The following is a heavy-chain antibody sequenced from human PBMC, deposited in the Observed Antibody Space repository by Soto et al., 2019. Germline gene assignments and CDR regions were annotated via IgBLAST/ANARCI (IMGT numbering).Heavy chain of an antibody. V-gene: IGHV1-18*01. CDR3: ARDQGFRVVINSNWFAP. J-gene: IGHJ5*02. Sequence: ASVKVSCKASGYTFSRYGIMWVRQAPGQGLEWMGWISAYNGNTNSAEKLRGRLTMTTDASTTTAYMELRSLRSDDTAIYYCARDQGFRVVINSNWFAPWGQGTLVTVSS. D-gene: IGHD2-15*01. CDR1: GYTFSRYG. CDR2: ISAYNGNT.